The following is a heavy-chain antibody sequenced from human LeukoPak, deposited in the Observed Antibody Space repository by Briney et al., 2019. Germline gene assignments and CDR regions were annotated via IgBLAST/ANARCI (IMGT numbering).Heavy chain of an antibody. CDR2: IYYSGGP. J-gene: IGHJ6*02. Sequence: SETLSLTCTVSSGSISTYYWSWIRQPPGKGLEWIGYIYYSGGPNYSPSLKSRVTISLDTSKNQFSLSLSSVTAADTAVYYCAGVYSYGMDVWGQGTTVTVSS. CDR1: SGSISTYY. D-gene: IGHD2-21*01. CDR3: AGVYSYGMDV. V-gene: IGHV4-59*01.